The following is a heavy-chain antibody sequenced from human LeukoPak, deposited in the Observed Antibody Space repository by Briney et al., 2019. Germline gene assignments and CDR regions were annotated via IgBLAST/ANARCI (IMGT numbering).Heavy chain of an antibody. CDR1: DYTFTSYG. V-gene: IGHV1-18*01. J-gene: IGHJ4*02. CDR2: ISAYNGNT. Sequence: ASVEVSCKASDYTFTSYGISWVRQAPGQGLEWMGWISAYNGNTNYAQKLQGRVTMTTDTSTSTAYMELRSLRSDDTAVYYCARGGEGQQLVIFDYWGRGTLVTVSS. D-gene: IGHD6-13*01. CDR3: ARGGEGQQLVIFDY.